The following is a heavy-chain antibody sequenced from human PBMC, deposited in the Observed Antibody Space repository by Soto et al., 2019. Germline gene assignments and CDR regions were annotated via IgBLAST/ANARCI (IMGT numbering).Heavy chain of an antibody. CDR1: GGSISSYY. J-gene: IGHJ5*02. D-gene: IGHD3-3*01. V-gene: IGHV4-59*01. Sequence: SETLSLTCTVSGGSISSYYWSWIRQPPGKGLEWIGYIYYSGSASYNPSLKSRVTISVDRPQNQFSLRLSSVTAEDTAVYYCARFSTIFGVGVNWFDPWGQGTLVTVSS. CDR3: ARFSTIFGVGVNWFDP. CDR2: IYYSGSA.